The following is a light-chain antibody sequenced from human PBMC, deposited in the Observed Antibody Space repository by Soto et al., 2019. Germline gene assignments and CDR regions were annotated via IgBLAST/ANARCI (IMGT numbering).Light chain of an antibody. Sequence: EIVMTQSPATLSVSPGETATLSCRASQRVGINLAWYQQKPGQAPRLLIYSASTRATGIPDRFSGSGSGTDFTLSISRLEPEDFAVYYCQQRSNWPITFGQGTRLEIK. J-gene: IGKJ5*01. CDR3: QQRSNWPIT. V-gene: IGKV3D-15*01. CDR1: QRVGIN. CDR2: SAS.